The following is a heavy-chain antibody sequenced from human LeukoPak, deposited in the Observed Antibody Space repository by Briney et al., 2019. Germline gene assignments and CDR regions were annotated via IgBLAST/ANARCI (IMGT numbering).Heavy chain of an antibody. CDR1: GASTSHFY. CDR3: ARSAEWLRNAFDI. CDR2: MHNSGSS. D-gene: IGHD5-12*01. J-gene: IGHJ3*02. Sequence: SETLSPSCTVSGASTSHFYWNWIRQPPGKGLEWIGYMHNSGSSKHNPSLKSRLTISIDTSKNQFSPQLASVTAADTAIYYCARSAEWLRNAFDIWGQGTMVSVSS. V-gene: IGHV4-59*01.